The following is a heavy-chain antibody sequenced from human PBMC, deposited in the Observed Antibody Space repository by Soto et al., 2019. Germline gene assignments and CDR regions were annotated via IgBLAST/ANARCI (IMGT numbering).Heavy chain of an antibody. CDR2: ISAYSGNT. Sequence: ASVKVSCKASGYTFTSYGISWVRQAPGQGLEWMGLISAYSGNTNYAQKLQGRVTMTRDTSTSTVYMELSSLRSEDTAVYYCARNKLSFTMIVARNWFDPWGQGTLVTVSS. CDR1: GYTFTSYG. J-gene: IGHJ5*02. V-gene: IGHV1-18*01. CDR3: ARNKLSFTMIVARNWFDP. D-gene: IGHD3-22*01.